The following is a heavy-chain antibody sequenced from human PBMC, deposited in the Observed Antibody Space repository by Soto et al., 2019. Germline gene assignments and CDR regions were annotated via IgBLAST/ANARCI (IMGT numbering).Heavy chain of an antibody. J-gene: IGHJ5*02. V-gene: IGHV4-30-2*01. CDR1: GGSISSGGYS. D-gene: IGHD3-10*01. CDR2: IYHSGST. Sequence: QLQLQESGSGLVKPSQTLSLTCAVSGGSISSGGYSWSWIRQPPGKGLECIGYIYHSGSTHYNPSRKSRVTIAVDRSKNQFSLKLSSVTAADTAVYYCASRPPYYYGSGSYGFDPWGQGTLVTVSS. CDR3: ASRPPYYYGSGSYGFDP.